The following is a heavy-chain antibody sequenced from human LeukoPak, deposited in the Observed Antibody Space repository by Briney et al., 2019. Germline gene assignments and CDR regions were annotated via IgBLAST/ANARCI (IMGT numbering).Heavy chain of an antibody. CDR2: IYYSGST. CDR3: ARAQGTGRRFDY. D-gene: IGHD3-10*01. CDR1: GCSISSGGYY. Sequence: SETLSLTCTVSGCSISSGGYYWSWMRQGPGKGLEWIGNIYYSGSTYYNPSLKRRATISVDTSTTQSPPKRSCVAAAETAVYYCARAQGTGRRFDYWGQGTLVTVSS. J-gene: IGHJ4*02. V-gene: IGHV4-31*03.